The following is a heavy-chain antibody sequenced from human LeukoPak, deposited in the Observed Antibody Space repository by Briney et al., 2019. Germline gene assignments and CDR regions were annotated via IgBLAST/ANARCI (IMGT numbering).Heavy chain of an antibody. CDR3: ATVTTIYYHYGMDV. V-gene: IGHV5-10-1*01. D-gene: IGHD4-17*01. Sequence: GESLKISCKGSGYSFTSYWITWVRQMPGKGLEWMGRIDPSDSYTNYSPSFQGHVTISADKSISTAYLQWSSLKASDTDMYYCATVTTIYYHYGMDVWGQGTTVTVSS. J-gene: IGHJ6*02. CDR1: GYSFTSYW. CDR2: IDPSDSYT.